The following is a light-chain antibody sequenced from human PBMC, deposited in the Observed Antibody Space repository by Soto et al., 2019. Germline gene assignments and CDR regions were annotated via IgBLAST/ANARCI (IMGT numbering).Light chain of an antibody. CDR1: SSDIGGYNY. CDR2: EVT. CDR3: SSYRSGSTLVV. J-gene: IGLJ2*01. Sequence: QSALTQPASVSGSPGQSITISCTGTSSDIGGYNYVSWYQQHPGKAPKLMIYEVTHRPSGISDRFSGSKSGNTASLTISGLQAEDKADYYCSSYRSGSTLVVFGGGTKVTVL. V-gene: IGLV2-14*01.